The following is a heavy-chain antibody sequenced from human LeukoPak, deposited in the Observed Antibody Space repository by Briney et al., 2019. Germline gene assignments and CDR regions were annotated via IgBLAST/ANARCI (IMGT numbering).Heavy chain of an antibody. J-gene: IGHJ4*02. CDR2: IYRGGST. Sequence: GGSLRLSCAASGFTFSSYGMSWVRQAPGKGLEWVSFIYRGGSTYYADSVKGRFTISRDNSKNTLYLQMNSLRAEDTAVYYCARWRHYDILTGYYTSWYFDYWGQGTLVTVSS. V-gene: IGHV3-53*01. CDR3: ARWRHYDILTGYYTSWYFDY. D-gene: IGHD3-9*01. CDR1: GFTFSSYG.